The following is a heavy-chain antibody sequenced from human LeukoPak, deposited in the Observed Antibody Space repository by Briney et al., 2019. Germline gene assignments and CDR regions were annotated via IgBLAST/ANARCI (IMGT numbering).Heavy chain of an antibody. V-gene: IGHV1-2*02. J-gene: IGHJ5*01. D-gene: IGHD2-21*01. CDR3: ARDPCGEDWSDS. Sequence: ASVKVSCKASGYTFTGYYMHWVRQAPGQGLEWMGWINPNSGGTKYAQKFQDRVTMTRDTSISTAYMELSRLRSEDTAVYYCARDPCGEDWSDSWGQGTLVTVSS. CDR1: GYTFTGYY. CDR2: INPNSGGT.